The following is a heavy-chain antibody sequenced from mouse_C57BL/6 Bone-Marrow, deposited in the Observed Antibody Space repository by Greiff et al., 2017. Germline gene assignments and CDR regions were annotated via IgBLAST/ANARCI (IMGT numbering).Heavy chain of an antibody. Sequence: EVKLQESGPGLVKPSQSLSLTCSVTGYSITSGYYWNWIRQFPGSKLEWMGYISYDGSNNYNPSLKNRISITRDTSKNQFFLKLNSVTTEDTATYYCAIYYDSFYYYAMDYWGQGTSVTVSS. CDR3: AIYYDSFYYYAMDY. CDR2: ISYDGSN. J-gene: IGHJ4*01. CDR1: GYSITSGYY. D-gene: IGHD2-4*01. V-gene: IGHV3-6*01.